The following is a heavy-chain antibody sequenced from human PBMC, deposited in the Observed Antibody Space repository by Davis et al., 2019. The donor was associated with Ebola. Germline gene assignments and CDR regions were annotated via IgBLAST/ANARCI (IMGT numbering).Heavy chain of an antibody. V-gene: IGHV3-33*01. J-gene: IGHJ4*02. D-gene: IGHD6-19*01. CDR2: IWHDGSDK. Sequence: GESLKISCAASGFTFSSCAMHWVRQASGKGLEWVAVIWHDGSDKFHADFVKGRFTISRDNSKNTLYLQMNSLSAEDTAVYYCAREWGSSGRTGVDYWGQGTLVTVSS. CDR3: AREWGSSGRTGVDY. CDR1: GFTFSSCA.